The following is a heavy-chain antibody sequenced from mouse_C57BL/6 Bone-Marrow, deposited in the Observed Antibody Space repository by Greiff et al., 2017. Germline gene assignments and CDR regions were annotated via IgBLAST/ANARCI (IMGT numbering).Heavy chain of an antibody. CDR1: GYAFTNYL. Sequence: VQLQQSGAELVRPGTSVKVSCKASGYAFTNYLIEWVKQRPGQGLEWIGVINPGSGGTNYNVKFKGKATLTADKSSSTAYMQLSSLTSEDSAVYFCARGRHSNSAWFAYWGQGTLVTVSA. CDR3: ARGRHSNSAWFAY. V-gene: IGHV1-54*01. J-gene: IGHJ3*01. CDR2: INPGSGGT. D-gene: IGHD2-5*01.